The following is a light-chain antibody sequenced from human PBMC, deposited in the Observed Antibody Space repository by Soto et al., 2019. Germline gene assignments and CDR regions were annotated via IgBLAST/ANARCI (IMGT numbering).Light chain of an antibody. CDR2: GAS. Sequence: EIVLTQSPGTLSLSPGERATLSCRASQSVSSSYLAWYQQKPGQAPRLLIYGASSRATGIPDRLSGSGSGTDFSLTCRRLETEVFAVYYCQQYGSSPYTFGQGTKLEIK. CDR1: QSVSSSY. CDR3: QQYGSSPYT. J-gene: IGKJ2*01. V-gene: IGKV3-20*01.